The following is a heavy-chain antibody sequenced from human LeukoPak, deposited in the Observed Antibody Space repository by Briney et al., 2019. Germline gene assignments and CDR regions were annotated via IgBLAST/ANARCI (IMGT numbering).Heavy chain of an antibody. Sequence: SETLSLTCAVYGGSFSSYYWSWIRQPPGKGLEWIGYIYYSGSTNYNPSLKSRVTISVDTSKNQFSLKLSSVTAADTAVYYCARHHPTYYYDSSGPDFDYWGQGTLVTVSS. CDR1: GGSFSSYY. V-gene: IGHV4-59*08. CDR3: ARHHPTYYYDSSGPDFDY. D-gene: IGHD3-22*01. CDR2: IYYSGST. J-gene: IGHJ4*02.